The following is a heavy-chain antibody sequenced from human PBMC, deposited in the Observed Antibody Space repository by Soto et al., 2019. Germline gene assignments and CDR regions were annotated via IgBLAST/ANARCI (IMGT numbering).Heavy chain of an antibody. V-gene: IGHV4-4*02. J-gene: IGHJ5*02. Sequence: QVQLQESGPELVKPSGTLSLTCGVSGDSISSGKWWVWIRQTPGKGLEWIGEVHHSGITNYNPSLSCRVTISLDTSKNQFSLMLSSVTAADTAVYYCARDPGGANPDLWGQGTLVTVSS. CDR1: GDSISSGKW. CDR3: ARDPGGANPDL. CDR2: VHHSGIT.